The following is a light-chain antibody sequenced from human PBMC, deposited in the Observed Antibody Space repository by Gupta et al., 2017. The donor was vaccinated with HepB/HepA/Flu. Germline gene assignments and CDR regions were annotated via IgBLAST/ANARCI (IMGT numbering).Light chain of an antibody. CDR1: QSVLYSSNNKNY. Sequence: DIVMTQSPDSLAVSLGERATINCKSSQSVLYSSNNKNYLAWYQQKQGQPPMLLIYWASARETAVTDSFSGSGSEIDFTLTTRGLQDEAVAFYYHQQYYSTPAFGPGTKVDIK. J-gene: IGKJ3*01. V-gene: IGKV4-1*01. CDR2: WAS. CDR3: QQYYSTPA.